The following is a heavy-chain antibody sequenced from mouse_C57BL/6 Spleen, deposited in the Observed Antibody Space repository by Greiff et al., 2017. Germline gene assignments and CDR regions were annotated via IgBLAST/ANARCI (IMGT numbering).Heavy chain of an antibody. CDR3: ARWGPYGDAMDY. Sequence: QVQLQQPGTELVKPGASVKLSCKASGYTFTSYWMPWVRQRPGQGLEWVGNINPSNGGTNSNEKFKSKATLTVDKSASTAYMQLSSRTSEDSAVYYCARWGPYGDAMDYWGQGTSVTVSS. J-gene: IGHJ4*01. CDR2: INPSNGGT. D-gene: IGHD1-1*01. CDR1: GYTFTSYW. V-gene: IGHV1-53*01.